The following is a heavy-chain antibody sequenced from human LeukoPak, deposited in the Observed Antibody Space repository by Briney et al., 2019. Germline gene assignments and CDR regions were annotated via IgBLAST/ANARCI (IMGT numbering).Heavy chain of an antibody. Sequence: PSETLSLTCTVSGGSISSYYWSWIRQPPGKELEWIGYVSYSGSTNYNPSLKSRVTISVDTSKNQFSLKLSSVTAADTAVYYCVRSLSVAGMAWGQGTLVTVSS. CDR3: VRSLSVAGMA. V-gene: IGHV4-59*08. J-gene: IGHJ5*02. D-gene: IGHD6-19*01. CDR1: GGSISSYY. CDR2: VSYSGST.